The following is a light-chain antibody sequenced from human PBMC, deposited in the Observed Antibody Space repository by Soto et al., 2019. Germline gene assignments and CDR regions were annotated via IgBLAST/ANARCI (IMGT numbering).Light chain of an antibody. Sequence: QSVLTQPASVSGSPGQSITISCTGTSGDVGAYDFVSWYQHHPGKAPRLVFYDVSRRPAGASDRFSGSKSGSTASLTISSLQAEDEADYYCVSFTVHYSYVFGTGTKVTVL. CDR3: VSFTVHYSYV. CDR1: SGDVGAYDF. CDR2: DVS. J-gene: IGLJ1*01. V-gene: IGLV2-14*01.